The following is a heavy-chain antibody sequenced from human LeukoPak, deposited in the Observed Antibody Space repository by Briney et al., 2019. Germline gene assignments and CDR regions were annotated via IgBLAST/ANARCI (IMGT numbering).Heavy chain of an antibody. D-gene: IGHD3-16*02. J-gene: IGHJ4*02. Sequence: PGGPLRLSCAASGFTFSSYSINWVRQAPGQRLKWVSAISGSGGSTYYADSVKRRFTISRDNSKNTLDLQMNSLRGEDTAVYYCAKDPSCDHGGGSDRPADYWGQGTLVTVSS. V-gene: IGHV3-23*01. CDR3: AKDPSCDHGGGSDRPADY. CDR1: GFTFSSYS. CDR2: ISGSGGST.